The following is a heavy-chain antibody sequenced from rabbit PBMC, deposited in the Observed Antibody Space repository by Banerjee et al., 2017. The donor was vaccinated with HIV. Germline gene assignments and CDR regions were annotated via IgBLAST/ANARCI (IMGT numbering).Heavy chain of an antibody. CDR1: GIDFSSYG. CDR2: IDPVFGST. D-gene: IGHD1-1*01. J-gene: IGHJ4*01. Sequence: QEQLEESGGGLVKPGGTLTLTCKASGIDFSSYGVSWVRQAPGKGLEWIGYIDPVFGSTYYASWVNGRFTISSHNAQNTLYLQLNSLTAADTATYFCVRDHRASSSGYAWATAYYFDLWGPGTLVT. CDR3: VRDHRASSSGYAWATAYYFDL. V-gene: IGHV1S47*01.